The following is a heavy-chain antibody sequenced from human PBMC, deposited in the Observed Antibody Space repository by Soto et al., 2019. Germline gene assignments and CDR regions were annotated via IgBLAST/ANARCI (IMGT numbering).Heavy chain of an antibody. Sequence: EVQLVQSGAEVKKPGESLRISCKGSGYSFTSYWISWVRQMPGKGLEWMGRIDPSDSYTNYSPSFQGHVTISADKSISTAYLQWSSLKASDTAMYYCARLSAFGPYYYGSGSPTRTDYWGQGTLVTVSS. V-gene: IGHV5-10-1*03. CDR1: GYSFTSYW. CDR3: ARLSAFGPYYYGSGSPTRTDY. D-gene: IGHD3-10*01. J-gene: IGHJ4*02. CDR2: IDPSDSYT.